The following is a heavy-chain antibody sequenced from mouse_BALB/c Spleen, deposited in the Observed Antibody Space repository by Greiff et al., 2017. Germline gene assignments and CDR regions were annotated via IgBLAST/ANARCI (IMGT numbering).Heavy chain of an antibody. CDR2: ISYDGSN. CDR3: ARARYGDY. CDR1: DYSITSGYY. J-gene: IGHJ4*01. Sequence: EVKLQESGPGLVKPSQSLSLTCSVTDYSITSGYYWNWIRQFPGNKLEWMGYISYDGSNNYNPSLKNRISITRDTSKNQFFLKLNSVTTEDTATYYCARARYGDYWGQGTSVTVSS. V-gene: IGHV3-6*02. D-gene: IGHD2-10*02.